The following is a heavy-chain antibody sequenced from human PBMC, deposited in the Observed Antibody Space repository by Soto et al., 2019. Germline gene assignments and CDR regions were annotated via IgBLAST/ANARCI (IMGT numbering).Heavy chain of an antibody. Sequence: SETLSLTCTVSGGSISSGGYYWSWIRQHPGKGLEWIGYIYYSGSTYYNPSLKSRVTISVDTSKNQFSLKLSSVTAADTAVYYCARESYDSSGARGAFGIWGQGTMVTVSS. CDR2: IYYSGST. J-gene: IGHJ3*02. CDR3: ARESYDSSGARGAFGI. V-gene: IGHV4-31*03. CDR1: GGSISSGGYY. D-gene: IGHD3-22*01.